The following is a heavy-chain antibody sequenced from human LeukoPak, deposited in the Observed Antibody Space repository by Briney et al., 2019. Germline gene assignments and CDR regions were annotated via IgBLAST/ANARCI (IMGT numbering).Heavy chain of an antibody. V-gene: IGHV4-30-4*08. Sequence: PSQTLSLTCTVSGGSISSGDYYWSWIRQPPGKGLEWIGYIYYSGSTYYNPSLKSRVTISVDTSKNQFSLKLSSVTAADTAVYYCARVGEYSSSIDYWGQGTLVTVSS. CDR1: GGSISSGDYY. CDR2: IYYSGST. J-gene: IGHJ4*02. D-gene: IGHD6-6*01. CDR3: ARVGEYSSSIDY.